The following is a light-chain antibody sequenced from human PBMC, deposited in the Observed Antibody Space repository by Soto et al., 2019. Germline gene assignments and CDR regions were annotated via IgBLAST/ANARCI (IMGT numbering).Light chain of an antibody. CDR1: QTVSSSY. J-gene: IGKJ1*01. CDR2: GAS. Sequence: DIVLTQSPGTLSLSPGERATLSCRASQTVSSSYLAWYQQNPGQAPRLLIYGASTRAAGIPDRFSGSGSGTDFTLTISRLEPEDFAVYYCQQYGDSPLTFGQGTNVEI. CDR3: QQYGDSPLT. V-gene: IGKV3-20*01.